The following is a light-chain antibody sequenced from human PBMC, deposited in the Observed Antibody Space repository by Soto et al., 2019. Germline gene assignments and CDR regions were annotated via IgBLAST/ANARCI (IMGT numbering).Light chain of an antibody. V-gene: IGKV1-5*01. CDR2: DAS. CDR1: QSISTH. Sequence: EIQMTQSPSTLSASVGDRVTITCRASQSISTHLAWYQQKPGKAPEVLIYDASTLESGVPSRFSGSGSGTKVTLTISSLQPDDVATYYCQQYSSNLYTVGQGTKLEIK. CDR3: QQYSSNLYT. J-gene: IGKJ2*01.